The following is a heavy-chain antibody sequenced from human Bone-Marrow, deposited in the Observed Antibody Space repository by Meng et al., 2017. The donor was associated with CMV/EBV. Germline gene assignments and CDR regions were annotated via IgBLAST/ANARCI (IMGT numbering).Heavy chain of an antibody. CDR2: IYTSGST. J-gene: IGHJ4*02. V-gene: IGHV4-4*07. D-gene: IGHD6-19*01. CDR3: ARETSGWYYY. CDR1: GGSMSSYC. Sequence: SLTWSVSGGSMSSYCWSWIRQPAGKGLEWIGRIYTSGSTNYNPSLESRVTMSVDTSKNQFSLKLSSVTAADTAVYYCARETSGWYYYWGQGTLVTVSS.